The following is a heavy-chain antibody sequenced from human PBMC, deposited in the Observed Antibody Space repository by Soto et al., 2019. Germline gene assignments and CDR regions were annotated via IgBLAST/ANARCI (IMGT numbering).Heavy chain of an antibody. CDR1: GYTFTGYF. V-gene: IGHV1-2*02. CDR3: ARVIRGAYYNSPLDT. Sequence: ASMEVSCQASGYTFTGYFMHWVRQAPGQGLEWMGWINPYSGGADYAQSFQVRVTMTRDTSISTVYMELSRLRFDDTAVYYCARVIRGAYYNSPLDTWGQGTVVTVAS. D-gene: IGHD3-10*01. CDR2: INPYSGGA. J-gene: IGHJ5*02.